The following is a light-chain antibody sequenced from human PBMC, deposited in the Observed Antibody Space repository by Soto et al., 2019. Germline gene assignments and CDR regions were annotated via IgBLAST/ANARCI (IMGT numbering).Light chain of an antibody. Sequence: EIVITHSPATLPVPPGQRATLSCRASQSVSGNLAWYQQKPGQAPRLLIYGASTRAAGVPARFSGSGSGTEFTLTISRLEPEDFAVYYCQQYGSSSITFGQGTRLEIK. CDR3: QQYGSSSIT. CDR2: GAS. CDR1: QSVSGN. V-gene: IGKV3-15*01. J-gene: IGKJ5*01.